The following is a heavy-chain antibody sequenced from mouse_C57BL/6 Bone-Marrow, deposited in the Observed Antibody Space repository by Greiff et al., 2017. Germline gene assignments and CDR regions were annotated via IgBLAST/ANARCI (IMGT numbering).Heavy chain of an antibody. CDR1: GFNIKDYY. V-gene: IGHV14-2*01. D-gene: IGHD1-1*01. CDR3: AAYDGSSCAY. Sequence: EVQLQESGAELVKPGASVKLSCTASGFNIKDYYMHWVKQRTEQGLEWIGRIDPEDGETKYAPNFQGKATITADTSSNTAYLQLSSLTSEDTAVYYCAAYDGSSCAYWGQGTLVTVSA. CDR2: IDPEDGET. J-gene: IGHJ3*01.